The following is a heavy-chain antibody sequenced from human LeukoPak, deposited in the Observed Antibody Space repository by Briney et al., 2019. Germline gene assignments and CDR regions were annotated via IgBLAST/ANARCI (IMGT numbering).Heavy chain of an antibody. J-gene: IGHJ4*02. Sequence: GGSLSLSCAASGFTFSSHGIHWVRQAPGKGLEWVAVISYDGSNKYYADSVKGRFTISRDNSKNTLYLQMNSLRPEDTAVYYCAKAFGWELTDSVDYWGQGTLVTVSS. CDR2: ISYDGSNK. CDR1: GFTFSSHG. V-gene: IGHV3-30*18. D-gene: IGHD1-26*01. CDR3: AKAFGWELTDSVDY.